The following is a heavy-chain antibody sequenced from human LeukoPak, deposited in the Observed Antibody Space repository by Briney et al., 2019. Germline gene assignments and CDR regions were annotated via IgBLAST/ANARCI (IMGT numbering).Heavy chain of an antibody. V-gene: IGHV3-23*01. Sequence: PGESLRLSCAASGFTFSSYGMSWVRQAPGKGPEWVAGMGGSGGSTHYADSVKGRFTISRDNSKNTLYLQMNSLRAEDTAVYYCAKAKWGSGYWGQGTLVTVSS. D-gene: IGHD7-27*01. CDR2: MGGSGGST. J-gene: IGHJ4*02. CDR3: AKAKWGSGY. CDR1: GFTFSSYG.